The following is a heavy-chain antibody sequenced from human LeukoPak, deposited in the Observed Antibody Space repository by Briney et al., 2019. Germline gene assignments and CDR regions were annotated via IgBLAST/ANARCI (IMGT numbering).Heavy chain of an antibody. D-gene: IGHD6-19*01. CDR1: GGSISSSNYY. CDR2: IYYSGST. V-gene: IGHV4-39*01. CDR3: ARPQYSSGWPFDY. Sequence: SETLSLTCTVSGGSISSSNYYWGWIRQPPGKGLEWIGSIYYSGSTYYNPSLKSRVTISVDTSKNQFSLKLSSVTAADTAVYYCARPQYSSGWPFDYWGQGTLVTVSS. J-gene: IGHJ4*02.